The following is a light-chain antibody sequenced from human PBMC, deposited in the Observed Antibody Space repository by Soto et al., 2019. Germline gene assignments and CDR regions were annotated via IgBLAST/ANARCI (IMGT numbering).Light chain of an antibody. CDR1: SSDVGGYNY. V-gene: IGLV2-14*01. J-gene: IGLJ3*02. CDR2: EVS. Sequence: QSVLTQPASVSGSPGQSITISCTGTSSDVGGYNYVSWYQQHPGKAPKLMIYEVSNRPSGVSNRFSGSKSGNTASLTISGLQAEDEADYYCSSHTTSLSEVFGGGTKLTVL. CDR3: SSHTTSLSEV.